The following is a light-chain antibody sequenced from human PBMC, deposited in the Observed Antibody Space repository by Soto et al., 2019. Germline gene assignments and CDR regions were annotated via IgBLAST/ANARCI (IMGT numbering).Light chain of an antibody. J-gene: IGKJ4*01. CDR1: QSVGSY. Sequence: EIVLTQSPATLSLSPGERATLSCRASQSVSSSSQSVGSYLAWYQQRPGQAPRLLIYAASNRATGIPARFSGSGSGTDFTLTISSLEPEDFAVYFCQQRSNWPLTFGGGTKVEIK. CDR2: AAS. V-gene: IGKV3-11*01. CDR3: QQRSNWPLT.